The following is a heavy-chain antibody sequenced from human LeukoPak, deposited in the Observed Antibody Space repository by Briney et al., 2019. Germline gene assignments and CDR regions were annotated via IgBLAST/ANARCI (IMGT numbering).Heavy chain of an antibody. CDR1: GYTFASYD. D-gene: IGHD2-2*02. CDR2: MNPNSGNT. J-gene: IGHJ4*02. CDR3: ARYPPAIPNDY. V-gene: IGHV1-8*01. Sequence: ASVQVSCPASGYTFASYDINWVRQAPGQGPDWMGWMNPNSGNTAYAQKFQGRITMTRSPSTSTAYMELRSLRSEDTAVYYCARYPPAIPNDYWGQGTLVTVSS.